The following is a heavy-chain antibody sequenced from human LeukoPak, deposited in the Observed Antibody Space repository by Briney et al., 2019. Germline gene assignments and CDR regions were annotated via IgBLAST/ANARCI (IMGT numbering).Heavy chain of an antibody. CDR1: GGFFSGYY. CDR2: NNHSGST. CDR3: ATHNIGVTLDY. V-gene: IGHV4-34*01. D-gene: IGHD4-23*01. Sequence: SETLSLTCAVYGGFFSGYYWSWIRQPPRKGLEWIGENNHSGSTNYNPTHKSRVTISVDTSKNQFSLKLSSVTAADTAVYYCATHNIGVTLDYWGQGTLVTVSS. J-gene: IGHJ4*02.